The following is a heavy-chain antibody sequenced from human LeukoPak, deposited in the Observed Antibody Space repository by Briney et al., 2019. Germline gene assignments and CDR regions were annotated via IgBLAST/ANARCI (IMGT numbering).Heavy chain of an antibody. Sequence: TLYLTCTVSGASISSGTYYWSWIRQHPGKGLEWIGYIYYSGNTYYNPSLKSRVTISVDTSKNQFSLKLSSVTAADTAVYYCARSYYYDSSAFDNWGQGTLVTVSS. CDR2: IYYSGNT. D-gene: IGHD3-22*01. V-gene: IGHV4-31*03. J-gene: IGHJ5*02. CDR1: GASISSGTYY. CDR3: ARSYYYDSSAFDN.